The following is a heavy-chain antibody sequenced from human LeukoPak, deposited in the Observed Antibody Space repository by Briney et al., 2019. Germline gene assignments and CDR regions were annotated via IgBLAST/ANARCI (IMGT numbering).Heavy chain of an antibody. CDR3: ARVDSSGWNYYYYYGMDV. J-gene: IGHJ6*02. Sequence: GGSLRLSCAASGFTFSSYAMHWVRQAPGKGLEWVAVISYDGSNKYYADSVKGRFTISRDNSKNTLYLQMNSLRAEDTAVYYCARVDSSGWNYYYYYGMDVWGQGTTVTVSS. CDR2: ISYDGSNK. D-gene: IGHD6-19*01. CDR1: GFTFSSYA. V-gene: IGHV3-30-3*01.